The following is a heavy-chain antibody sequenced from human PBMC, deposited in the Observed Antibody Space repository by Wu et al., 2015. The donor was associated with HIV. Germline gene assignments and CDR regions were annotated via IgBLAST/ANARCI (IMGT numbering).Heavy chain of an antibody. Sequence: QVQLVQSGAEVKKPGASVKVSCKASGYTFTGYYMHWVRQAPGQGLEWMGWINPNSGGTNYAQKFQGRVTMTRDTSISTAYMELSRLRSDDTAVYYCARPRTPSSSWRSFDYWGQGTLVTVSS. J-gene: IGHJ4*02. CDR1: GYTFTGYY. D-gene: IGHD6-13*01. CDR2: INPNSGGT. V-gene: IGHV1-2*02. CDR3: ARPRTPSSSWRSFDY.